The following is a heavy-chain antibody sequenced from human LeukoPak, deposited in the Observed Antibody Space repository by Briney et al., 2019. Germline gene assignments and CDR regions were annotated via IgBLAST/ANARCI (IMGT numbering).Heavy chain of an antibody. Sequence: GRSLRLSCAASGFTFSSYGMHWVRQAPGKGLEWVAVIWYDGSNKYYADSVKGRFTISRDNSKNTLYLQMNSLRAEDTAVYYCARHAGYCSGGSCYDDAFDIWGQGTMVTVSS. CDR1: GFTFSSYG. CDR3: ARHAGYCSGGSCYDDAFDI. J-gene: IGHJ3*02. CDR2: IWYDGSNK. V-gene: IGHV3-33*01. D-gene: IGHD2-15*01.